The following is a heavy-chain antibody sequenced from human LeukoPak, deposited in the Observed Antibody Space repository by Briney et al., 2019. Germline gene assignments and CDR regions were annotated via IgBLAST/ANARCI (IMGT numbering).Heavy chain of an antibody. V-gene: IGHV4-39*01. CDR2: IYYSGST. Sequence: SSETLSLTCTVSGGSISSSSCYWGWIRQPPGKGLEWIGSIYYSGSTYYNPSLKSRVTISVDTSKNQFSLKLSSVTAADTAVYYCARSFLEWLSSNVWGQGTTVTVSS. CDR3: ARSFLEWLSSNV. J-gene: IGHJ6*02. CDR1: GGSISSSSCY. D-gene: IGHD3-3*01.